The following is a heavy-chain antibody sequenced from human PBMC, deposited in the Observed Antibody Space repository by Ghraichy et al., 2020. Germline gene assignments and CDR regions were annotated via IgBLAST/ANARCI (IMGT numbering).Heavy chain of an antibody. J-gene: IGHJ3*02. V-gene: IGHV4-61*01. Sequence: SETLSLTCTVSGGSVSSGSYYWSWIRQPPGKGLEWIGYIYYSGSTNYNPSLKSRVTISVDTSKNQFSLKLSSVTAADTAVYYCASPLGYCSSTSCYVDAFDIWGQGTMVTVSS. CDR2: IYYSGST. CDR1: GGSVSSGSYY. D-gene: IGHD2-2*01. CDR3: ASPLGYCSSTSCYVDAFDI.